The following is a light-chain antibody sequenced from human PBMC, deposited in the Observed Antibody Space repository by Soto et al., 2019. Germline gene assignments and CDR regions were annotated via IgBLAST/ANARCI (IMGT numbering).Light chain of an antibody. J-gene: IGKJ1*01. CDR1: QSVSSSY. V-gene: IGKV3-20*01. CDR3: QQYGSSLTWT. Sequence: IVLTQYKGTLSLSPGERATLSCRASQSVSSSYLAWYQQKPGQAPRLLIYGASSRATGIPDRFSGSGSGTDFTLTISRLEPEDFAVYYCQQYGSSLTWTFGQGTKVDIK. CDR2: GAS.